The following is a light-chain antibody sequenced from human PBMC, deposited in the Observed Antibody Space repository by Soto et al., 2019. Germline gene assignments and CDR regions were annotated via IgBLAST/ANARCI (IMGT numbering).Light chain of an antibody. CDR1: QTISNW. J-gene: IGKJ1*01. Sequence: DIEMTQSPSTLAASLGDRVTITCRASQTISNWLAWYQQKPGKAPTLLIYDASTLERGVPSRFRGSGSGTKFTLTISSLQPDDFATYYCQQYKSYPLTFGQGTKVDIK. CDR3: QQYKSYPLT. CDR2: DAS. V-gene: IGKV1-5*01.